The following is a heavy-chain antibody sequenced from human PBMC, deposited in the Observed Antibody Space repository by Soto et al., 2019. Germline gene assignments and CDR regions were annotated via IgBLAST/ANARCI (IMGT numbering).Heavy chain of an antibody. CDR1: GFTFSSYG. V-gene: IGHV3-33*01. J-gene: IGHJ3*02. CDR3: AIYPDTLPGSI. Sequence: QVQLVESGGGVVQPGRSLRLSCAASGFTFSSYGMHWVRQAPGKGLEWVAVIWYDGSNKYYADSVKGRFTISRDNSKNSLYLQMNSLRAEDTAVYYCAIYPDTLPGSIGGQGTMVTVSS. CDR2: IWYDGSNK. D-gene: IGHD1-26*01.